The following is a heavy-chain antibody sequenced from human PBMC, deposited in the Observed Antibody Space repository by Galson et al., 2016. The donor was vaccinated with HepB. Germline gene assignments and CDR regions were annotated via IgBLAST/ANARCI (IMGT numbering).Heavy chain of an antibody. CDR2: ISFDRNKK. D-gene: IGHD6-13*01. CDR1: GFTFSSYG. CDR3: AKDSSSSWYGGFDS. V-gene: IGHV3-30*18. Sequence: SLRLSCAASGFTFSSYGMHWVRQAPGKGLEWVAVISFDRNKKYYADSVKGRFTISRDKSENTLYLQMNGLRAEDTAVYYCAKDSSSSWYGGFDSWGQGALVTVSS. J-gene: IGHJ4*02.